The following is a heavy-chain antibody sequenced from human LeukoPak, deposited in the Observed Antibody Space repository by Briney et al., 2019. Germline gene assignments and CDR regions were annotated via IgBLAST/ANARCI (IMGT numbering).Heavy chain of an antibody. D-gene: IGHD2-2*01. Sequence: SSETLSLTCTVSGGSISSYYWDWIRQPPGKGLEWIGSIYHSGSTYYNPSLKSRVTISVDTSKNQFSLKLSSVTAADTAVYYCAKRYCSSTTCYDDRGAFDYWGQGTLVTVSS. CDR1: GGSISSYY. V-gene: IGHV4-38-2*02. J-gene: IGHJ4*02. CDR2: IYHSGST. CDR3: AKRYCSSTTCYDDRGAFDY.